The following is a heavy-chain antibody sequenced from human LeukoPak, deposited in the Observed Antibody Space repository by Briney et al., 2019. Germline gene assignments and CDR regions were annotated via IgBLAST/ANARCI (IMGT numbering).Heavy chain of an antibody. V-gene: IGHV1-2*02. Sequence: ASVKVSCKASGYTFTGYYMHWVRQAPGQGLEWMGWINPNSGGTNYAQKFQGRVTMTRDTSISTAYMELSRLRSEDTAVYYCAREVWAPRGDYYFDYWGQGTLVTVSS. J-gene: IGHJ4*02. CDR3: AREVWAPRGDYYFDY. CDR1: GYTFTGYY. CDR2: INPNSGGT. D-gene: IGHD3-16*01.